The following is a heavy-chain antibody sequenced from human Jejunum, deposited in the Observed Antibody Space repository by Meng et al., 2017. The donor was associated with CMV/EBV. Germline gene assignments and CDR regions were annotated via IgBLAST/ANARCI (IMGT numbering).Heavy chain of an antibody. Sequence: VQLGQFGAEVKKPGASVKVSCKASGYTFTSYAIHWVRQAPGQRLEWMGWINGGNGKTKYSQKFQGRVTITRDTSASTAYMELSSLRSEDTAVYYCARDVVVPAALTVRIDYWGQGTLVTVSS. CDR1: GYTFTSYA. J-gene: IGHJ4*02. CDR2: INGGNGKT. CDR3: ARDVVVPAALTVRIDY. V-gene: IGHV1-3*01. D-gene: IGHD2-2*01.